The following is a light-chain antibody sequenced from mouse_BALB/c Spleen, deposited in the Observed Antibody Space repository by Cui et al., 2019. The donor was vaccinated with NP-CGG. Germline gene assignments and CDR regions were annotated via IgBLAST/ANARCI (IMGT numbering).Light chain of an antibody. CDR2: GTN. CDR3: ALWYSNHWV. Sequence: VTQAPAPTTSPGETVTLTCRSSTGAVTTSNYANWVQEKPDHLFTGLIGGTNNRVPGVPARFSGSLIGDKAALTITGAQTEDEAIYFCALWYSNHWVFGGGTKLTVL. V-gene: IGLV1*01. J-gene: IGLJ1*01. CDR1: TGAVTTSNY.